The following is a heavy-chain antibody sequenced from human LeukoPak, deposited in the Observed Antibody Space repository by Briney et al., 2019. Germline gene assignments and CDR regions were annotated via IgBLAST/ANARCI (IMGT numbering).Heavy chain of an antibody. CDR3: AKDRAYCGGDCYSWGAWDY. CDR2: IWYDGSNK. D-gene: IGHD2-21*02. Sequence: GRSLRLSCAASGFTFSSYGMHWVRQAPGKGLEWVAVIWYDGSNKYYADSVKGRFTISRDNSKNTLYLQMNSLRAADTAVYYCAKDRAYCGGDCYSWGAWDYWGQGTLVTVSS. J-gene: IGHJ4*02. V-gene: IGHV3-33*06. CDR1: GFTFSSYG.